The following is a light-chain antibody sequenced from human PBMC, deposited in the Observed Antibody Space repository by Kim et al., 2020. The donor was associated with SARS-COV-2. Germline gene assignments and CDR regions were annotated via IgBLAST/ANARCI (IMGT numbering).Light chain of an antibody. Sequence: ASTGDRVTIPCRASQSISSYLAWYQQKPGKAPKLLIYAASTLQSGVPSRFSGSGSGTDFTLTISCLQSEDFATYYCQQYYSYPLTFGGGTKVDIK. CDR3: QQYYSYPLT. V-gene: IGKV1-8*01. CDR1: QSISSY. J-gene: IGKJ4*01. CDR2: AAS.